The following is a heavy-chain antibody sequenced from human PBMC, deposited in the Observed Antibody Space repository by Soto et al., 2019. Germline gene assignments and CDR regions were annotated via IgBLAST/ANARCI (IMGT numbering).Heavy chain of an antibody. V-gene: IGHV1-18*04. D-gene: IGHD3-3*01. CDR1: GYSFSTYD. CDR2: ISPKNGNT. Sequence: ASVKVSCKASGYSFSTYDISWLRQAPGQGPEWMGRISPKNGNTNYAQNFQDRVTMTADTSSSTAYMELRGLRSDDTANYYCATLYDSGFDPWGQGTLVTVSS. J-gene: IGHJ5*02. CDR3: ATLYDSGFDP.